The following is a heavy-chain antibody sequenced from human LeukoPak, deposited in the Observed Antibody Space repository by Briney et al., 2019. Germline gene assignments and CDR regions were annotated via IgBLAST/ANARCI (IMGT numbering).Heavy chain of an antibody. J-gene: IGHJ6*03. V-gene: IGHV3-23*01. CDR2: ISGRGIAT. D-gene: IGHD4-17*01. CDR3: AKGPTSYGASYHYYMDV. CDR1: GFTFHSYA. Sequence: GGSLRLSCAAAGFTFHSYAMSWVRQAPGKGLEWVSSISGRGIATFYADAVKGRFTISRDNSKNTVYLQMSSLSDEDTAVYYCAKGPTSYGASYHYYMDVWGKGTTVTVSS.